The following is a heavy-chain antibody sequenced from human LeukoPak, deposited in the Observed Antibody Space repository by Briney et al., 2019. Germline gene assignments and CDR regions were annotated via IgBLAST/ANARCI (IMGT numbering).Heavy chain of an antibody. Sequence: GGSLRLSCAASGFTFSSYWMSWVRQAPGKGLEWVANIKQDGSEKDSVDSVKGRFTISRDNAKNSLYLQMNSLRAEDTAVYYCARVRGSSYFDYWGQGTLVTVSS. CDR1: GFTFSSYW. D-gene: IGHD6-6*01. CDR3: ARVRGSSYFDY. V-gene: IGHV3-7*01. CDR2: IKQDGSEK. J-gene: IGHJ4*02.